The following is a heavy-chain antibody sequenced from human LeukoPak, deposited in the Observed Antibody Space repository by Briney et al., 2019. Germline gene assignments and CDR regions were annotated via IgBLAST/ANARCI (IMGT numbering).Heavy chain of an antibody. CDR3: AKSRRSNTYDSPFDY. Sequence: PGGSLRLSCAASGFTFSSYAMSWVRQAPGKGLEWVSLIKASGGDTCFADSVKGRFTISRDNSKNTLFLQMNSLRPEDTAVYYCAKSRRSNTYDSPFDYWGQGTLVTVSS. CDR1: GFTFSSYA. V-gene: IGHV3-23*01. J-gene: IGHJ4*02. D-gene: IGHD5-12*01. CDR2: IKASGGDT.